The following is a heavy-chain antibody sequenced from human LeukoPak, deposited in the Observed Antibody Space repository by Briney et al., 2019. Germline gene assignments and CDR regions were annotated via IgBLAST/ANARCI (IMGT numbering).Heavy chain of an antibody. J-gene: IGHJ2*01. CDR2: IYYSGST. Sequence: SETLSLTCTVSGGSISSGGCYWIWIRQHPGKGLEWIGYIYYSGSTYYNPSLKSRVTISVDTSKNQFSPEVSSGTAADTGGFYCARTYYAYGWGSYRHAPGWYFDLWGRGTLVTVSS. V-gene: IGHV4-31*03. CDR3: ARTYYAYGWGSYRHAPGWYFDL. CDR1: GGSISSGGCY. D-gene: IGHD3-16*02.